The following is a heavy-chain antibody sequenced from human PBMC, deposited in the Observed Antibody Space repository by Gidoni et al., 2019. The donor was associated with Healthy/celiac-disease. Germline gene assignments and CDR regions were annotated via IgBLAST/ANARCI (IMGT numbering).Heavy chain of an antibody. D-gene: IGHD3-22*01. J-gene: IGHJ4*02. CDR1: GFIFNNYG. CDR3: AKDPDNSGDYFGYFEY. Sequence: QVQLVEAGGGVVQPGRSLRLSCAASGFIFNNYGMHWVRHAPGKVLEWVAVISYDGNKKYYADSLNGRFTISRDNSKNTVYLQMNSLRAEDTAVYYCAKDPDNSGDYFGYFEYWGQGTLVTVSS. CDR2: ISYDGNKK. V-gene: IGHV3-30*18.